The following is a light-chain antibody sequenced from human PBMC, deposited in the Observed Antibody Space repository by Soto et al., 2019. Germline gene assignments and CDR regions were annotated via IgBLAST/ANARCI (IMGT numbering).Light chain of an antibody. CDR3: SSFTSSGTRV. Sequence: QSAPTQPASVSGSPGQSITISCTGTSSDVGGYNYVSWYQQHQGKPPKVMIYEVTNRPSGVSDRFSGSKSGNTASLTISGLQVEDEADYYCSSFTSSGTRVFGTGTKVTVL. CDR2: EVT. J-gene: IGLJ1*01. CDR1: SSDVGGYNY. V-gene: IGLV2-14*01.